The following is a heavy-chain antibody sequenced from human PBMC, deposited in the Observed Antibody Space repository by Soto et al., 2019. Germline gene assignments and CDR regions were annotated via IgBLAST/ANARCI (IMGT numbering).Heavy chain of an antibody. V-gene: IGHV4-59*01. CDR3: AREVSSFGSNHFDS. Sequence: XGTLWRTCSVSGSSISGYCWTWIPQPPGKGLEWIGYIYYTGTTKYNPSLKSRVTISVDTSKTQFSLRLNSVTAADTAVYYCAREVSSFGSNHFDSWGQGALVTVPS. J-gene: IGHJ4*02. CDR1: GSSISGYC. D-gene: IGHD3-10*01. CDR2: IYYTGTT.